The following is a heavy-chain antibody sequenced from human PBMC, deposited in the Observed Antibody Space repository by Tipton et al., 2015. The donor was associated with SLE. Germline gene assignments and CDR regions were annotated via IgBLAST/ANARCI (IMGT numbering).Heavy chain of an antibody. Sequence: TLSLTCTVSGGSISSGSYYWSWIRQPAGKGLEWIGRIYTSGSTNYNPSLKSRVTISVDTSKNQFSLKLSSVTAADTAVYYCAAQPMMIAASYFDYWGQGMLVTVSS. V-gene: IGHV4-61*02. CDR3: AAQPMMIAASYFDY. J-gene: IGHJ4*02. D-gene: IGHD2-21*01. CDR2: IYTSGST. CDR1: GGSISSGSYY.